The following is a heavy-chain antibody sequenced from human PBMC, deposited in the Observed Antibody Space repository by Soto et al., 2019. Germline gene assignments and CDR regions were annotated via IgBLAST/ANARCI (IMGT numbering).Heavy chain of an antibody. Sequence: SVKGSWKAFGGTFSSYAISWVRQAPGQGLEWMGGIIPIFGTANYAQKFQGRVTITADESTSTAYMELSSLRSEDTAVYYCARNWNRSKPPGTPGDYYCYYGMDVWGQGTTVTVSS. D-gene: IGHD1-1*01. CDR1: GGTFSSYA. CDR3: ARNWNRSKPPGTPGDYYCYYGMDV. J-gene: IGHJ6*02. V-gene: IGHV1-69*13. CDR2: IIPIFGTA.